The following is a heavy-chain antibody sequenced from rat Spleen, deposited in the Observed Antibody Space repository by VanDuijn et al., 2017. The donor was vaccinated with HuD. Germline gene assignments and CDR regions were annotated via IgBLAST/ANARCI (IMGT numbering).Heavy chain of an antibody. CDR1: GFIFSNYY. CDR2: ITTGGGNT. Sequence: EVQLVESGGGLVQPGRSMCLSCATSGFIFSNYYMAWVSQAPTNGLEWVASITTGGGNTYYRDSVKGRFTISRDNAKSTLYLQMDSLRSEDTATYYCARRHYGYTDYFDYWGQGVMVTVSS. CDR3: ARRHYGYTDYFDY. V-gene: IGHV5-25*01. D-gene: IGHD1-9*01. J-gene: IGHJ2*01.